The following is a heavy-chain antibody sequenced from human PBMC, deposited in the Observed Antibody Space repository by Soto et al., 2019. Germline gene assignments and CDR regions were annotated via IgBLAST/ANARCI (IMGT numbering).Heavy chain of an antibody. J-gene: IGHJ4*02. Sequence: GGSLRLSSAASGVNFSGYWMYWVRQPPGKGLVWVSGINRDGSSIRYADSVKGRFTISRDNAKNTLYLQMNSLRAEDTAVYYCAKNSGSYTKRIYYFDYWGQGTLVTVSS. CDR2: INRDGSSI. CDR1: GVNFSGYW. V-gene: IGHV3-74*01. CDR3: AKNSGSYTKRIYYFDY. D-gene: IGHD1-26*01.